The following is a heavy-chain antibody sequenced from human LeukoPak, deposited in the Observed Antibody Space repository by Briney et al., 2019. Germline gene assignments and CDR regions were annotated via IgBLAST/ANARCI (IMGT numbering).Heavy chain of an antibody. Sequence: GGSLRLSCAASGFTVSSNYMSWVRQAPGKGLEWVSVIYGGGSTYYADSVKGRFTISRDNAKNSVYLQMNRLRVEDTAVYYCARRSYRGVIGLYYYYYMDVWGKGTPVTVSS. J-gene: IGHJ6*03. CDR1: GFTVSSNY. CDR2: IYGGGST. CDR3: ARRSYRGVIGLYYYYYMDV. D-gene: IGHD3-16*02. V-gene: IGHV3-53*01.